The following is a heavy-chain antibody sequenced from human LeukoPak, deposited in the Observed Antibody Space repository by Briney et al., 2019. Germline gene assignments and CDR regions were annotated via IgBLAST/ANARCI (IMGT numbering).Heavy chain of an antibody. CDR2: INSDGSTT. CDR3: ARVPDSGSAIDY. V-gene: IGHV3-74*01. Sequence: PGGSLRLSCAASGFTFSSYWMHWVRQAPGKGLVWVSNINSDGSTTTYADSVKGRFTISRDNAKNTLYLQMNSLRAEDTAVYYCARVPDSGSAIDYWGQGTLVTVSS. D-gene: IGHD1-26*01. J-gene: IGHJ4*02. CDR1: GFTFSSYW.